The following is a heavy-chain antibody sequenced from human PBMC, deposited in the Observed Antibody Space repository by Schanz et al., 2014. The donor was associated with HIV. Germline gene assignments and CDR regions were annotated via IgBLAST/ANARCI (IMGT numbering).Heavy chain of an antibody. Sequence: EVQLVESGGGLVQPGRSLRLSCTGSGFTFDDYVMYWVRQAPGKGLEWVSGISWNSGSIGYADSVKGRFTISRDNAKNSLYLQMHSLRAEDTALYYCAKDLNPYNVHTTLVTPPVGYGMDVWGQGTTVTVSS. D-gene: IGHD5-18*01. J-gene: IGHJ6*02. V-gene: IGHV3-9*01. CDR2: ISWNSGSI. CDR1: GFTFDDYV. CDR3: AKDLNPYNVHTTLVTPPVGYGMDV.